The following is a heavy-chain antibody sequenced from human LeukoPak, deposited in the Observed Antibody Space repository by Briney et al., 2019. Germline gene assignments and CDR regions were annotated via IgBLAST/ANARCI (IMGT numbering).Heavy chain of an antibody. J-gene: IGHJ6*03. D-gene: IGHD2-2*01. CDR3: ASRYTRTPPHYYYYYMDV. CDR2: INHSGST. Sequence: SETLSLTCAVYGGSFSGYYWSWIRQPPGKGLEWIGEINHSGSTNYNLSLKSRVTISVDTSKNQFSLKLSSVTAADTAVYYCASRYTRTPPHYYYYYMDVWGKGTTVTVSS. CDR1: GGSFSGYY. V-gene: IGHV4-34*01.